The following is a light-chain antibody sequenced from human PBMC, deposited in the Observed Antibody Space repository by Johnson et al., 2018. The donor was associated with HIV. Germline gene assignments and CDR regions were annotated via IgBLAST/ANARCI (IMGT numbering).Light chain of an antibody. Sequence: QSVLTQSPSVSAAPGQKVTISCSGSSSNIGNNYVSWYQQIPGTAPKLLIYDNNKRPSGIPDRFSGSKSGTSATLGITGLQTGDEADYYCGTWHNSLSTGGVFGTGTKVTVL. J-gene: IGLJ1*01. CDR3: GTWHNSLSTGGV. V-gene: IGLV1-51*01. CDR1: SSNIGNNY. CDR2: DNN.